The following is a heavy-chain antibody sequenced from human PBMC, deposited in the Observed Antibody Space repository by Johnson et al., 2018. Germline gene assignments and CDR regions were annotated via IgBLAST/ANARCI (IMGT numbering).Heavy chain of an antibody. CDR3: AGERYGNVFEM. CDR1: GFTFSDYY. Sequence: QVQLVQSGGGLVKPGGSLRLSCAASGFTFSDYYMSWIRQAPGKGLEWISYISSGGGTIYYADSVKGRFTISRDTAKNLVSLQMKRLRAEDTAVYYCAGERYGNVFEMWGQGTMVTVSS. CDR2: ISSGGGTI. D-gene: IGHD5-18*01. J-gene: IGHJ3*02. V-gene: IGHV3-11*04.